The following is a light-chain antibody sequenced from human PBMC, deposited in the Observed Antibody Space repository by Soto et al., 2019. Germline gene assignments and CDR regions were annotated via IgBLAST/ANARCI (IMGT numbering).Light chain of an antibody. J-gene: IGKJ2*01. CDR3: LQHNSYPYT. V-gene: IGKV1-17*01. Sequence: IQMTQSPSSLSASVGDRVSITCRASQGITRDLAWYQQNPGKAPKRLIYAASSLQSGVPSRYSGSGSGTEFTLTISSLQPEDFATYYCLQHNSYPYTFGQGTRLEIK. CDR1: QGITRD. CDR2: AAS.